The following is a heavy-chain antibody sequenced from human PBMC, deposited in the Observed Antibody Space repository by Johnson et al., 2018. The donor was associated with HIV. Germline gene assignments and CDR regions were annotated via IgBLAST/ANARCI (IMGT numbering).Heavy chain of an antibody. CDR3: AKDERQLGGWSHAFDI. CDR2: IKQDGSNK. D-gene: IGHD7-27*01. J-gene: IGHJ3*02. CDR1: GFTFSSYG. V-gene: IGHV3-30*02. Sequence: QVQLVESGGGVVQPGGSLRLSCAASGFTFSSYGMHWVRQAPGKGLEWVASIKQDGSNKYYADSVEGRFTISRDNSKSTLYLQMSSRKAEDTAVYYCAKDERQLGGWSHAFDIWGQGTMVTVSS.